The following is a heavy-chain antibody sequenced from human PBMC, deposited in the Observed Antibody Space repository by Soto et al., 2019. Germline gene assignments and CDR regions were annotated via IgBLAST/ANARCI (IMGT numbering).Heavy chain of an antibody. CDR2: IYYSGST. V-gene: IGHV4-59*01. Sequence: QVQLQESGPGLVKPSETLSLTCTVSGGSISSYYWSWIRQPPGKGLEWIGYIYYSGSTNYNPSLKSRVTISVDTSKNQFSLKLSSVTAADTAVYYCARGLPLDGMDVWGQGTTVTVSS. CDR1: GGSISSYY. D-gene: IGHD3-16*01. J-gene: IGHJ6*02. CDR3: ARGLPLDGMDV.